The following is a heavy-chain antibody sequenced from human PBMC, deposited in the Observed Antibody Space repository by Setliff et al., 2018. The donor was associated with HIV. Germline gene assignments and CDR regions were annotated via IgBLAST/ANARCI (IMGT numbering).Heavy chain of an antibody. CDR2: IFPGGAT. Sequence: PSETLSLPCSVSGVSISSYYWSWIRHSPGKGLEWIGIIFPGGATNYNPSLTSRVTIPVDTSKNHLFLKLTSVTTADTAVYFCAKSSPSIGYITDCWGQGAPVTSPQ. V-gene: IGHV4-59*01. CDR1: GVSISSYY. J-gene: IGHJ4*02. CDR3: AKSSPSIGYITDC. D-gene: IGHD5-12*01.